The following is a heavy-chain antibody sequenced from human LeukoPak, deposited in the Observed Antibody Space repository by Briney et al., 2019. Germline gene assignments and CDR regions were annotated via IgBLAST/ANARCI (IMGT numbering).Heavy chain of an antibody. J-gene: IGHJ5*02. CDR1: GGSISSYY. Sequence: PSETLSLTCTVSGGSISSYYWSWIRQPPGKGLEWIGYIYYSGSTNYNPSLKSRVTISVDTSKNQFSLKLSSVTAADTAVYYCARFPGKSSPWGQGTLVTVSS. CDR3: ARFPGKSSP. CDR2: IYYSGST. V-gene: IGHV4-59*08.